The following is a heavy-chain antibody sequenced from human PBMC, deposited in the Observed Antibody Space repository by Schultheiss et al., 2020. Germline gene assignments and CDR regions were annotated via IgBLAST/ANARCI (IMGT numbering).Heavy chain of an antibody. CDR3: AKGRGNYYDNSGYHP. Sequence: SETLSLTCAVSGGSISSSSWWSWVRQSPGKGLEWIGEVYHGGSSNYNPSLKSRVTISLDKSNNQFSLKLRSLTAADTAVYYCAKGRGNYYDNSGYHPWGQGTLVTVSS. CDR2: VYHGGSS. V-gene: IGHV4-4*02. J-gene: IGHJ5*02. CDR1: GGSISSSSW. D-gene: IGHD3-22*01.